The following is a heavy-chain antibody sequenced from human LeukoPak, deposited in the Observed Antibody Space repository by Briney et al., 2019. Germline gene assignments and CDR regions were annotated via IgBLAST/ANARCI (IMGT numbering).Heavy chain of an antibody. D-gene: IGHD5-12*01. CDR2: INHSGST. CDR3: ARAPSRPGRIVATITYYYYYGMDV. V-gene: IGHV4-39*07. Sequence: SETLSLTCTVSGGXISSSSYYWSWIRQPPGKGLEWIGEINHSGSTNYNPSLKSRVTISVDTSKNQFSLKLSSVTAADTAVYYCARAPSRPGRIVATITYYYYYGMDVWGQGTTVTVSS. J-gene: IGHJ6*02. CDR1: GGXISSSSYY.